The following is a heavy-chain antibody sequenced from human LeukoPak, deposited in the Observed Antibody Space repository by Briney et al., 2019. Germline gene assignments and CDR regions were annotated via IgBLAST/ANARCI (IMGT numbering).Heavy chain of an antibody. CDR3: ARGGYYGSGNDFRFDP. CDR1: GGSISTYQ. D-gene: IGHD3-10*01. V-gene: IGHV4-59*01. Sequence: SETLSLTCTLSGGSISTYQWAWIRQPPGKGLEWIGYIYYSGSTNYNPSLKSRVTISVDTSKNQFSLKLSSVTAADTAVYYCARGGYYGSGNDFRFDPWGQGTLVTVSS. J-gene: IGHJ5*02. CDR2: IYYSGST.